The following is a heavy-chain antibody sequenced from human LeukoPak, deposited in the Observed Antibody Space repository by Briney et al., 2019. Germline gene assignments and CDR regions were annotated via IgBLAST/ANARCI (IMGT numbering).Heavy chain of an antibody. CDR2: IRTEAYDGTI. D-gene: IGHD6-6*01. J-gene: IGHJ4*02. CDR1: GFNFDEYD. V-gene: IGHV3-49*04. Sequence: GGSLRLSCTASGFNFDEYDMSWVRQAPGKGPEWVGRIRTEAYDGTINYAASVEGRFTISRDDSKRIAHLQMSSLKTEDSGIYYCTGSATAARQGNDYWGQGTLVTVSA. CDR3: TGSATAARQGNDY.